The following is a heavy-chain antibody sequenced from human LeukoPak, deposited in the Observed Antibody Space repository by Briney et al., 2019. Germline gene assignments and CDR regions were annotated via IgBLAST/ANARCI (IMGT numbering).Heavy chain of an antibody. CDR1: GFTFSSHS. V-gene: IGHV3-48*01. D-gene: IGHD3-22*01. CDR3: AKRGYNSDTSVKAFDD. Sequence: GGSLRLSCAASGFTFSSHSMNWVRQAPGKGLEWVSYISSSSSTIYYADSVKGRFTISRDNSKNTLYLQINTLRAEDTAVYYCAKRGYNSDTSVKAFDDWGQGTLVTVSS. CDR2: ISSSSSTI. J-gene: IGHJ4*02.